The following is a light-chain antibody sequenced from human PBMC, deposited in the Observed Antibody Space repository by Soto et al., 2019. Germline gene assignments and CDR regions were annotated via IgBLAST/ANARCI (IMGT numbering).Light chain of an antibody. CDR2: LTS. J-gene: IGKJ1*01. CDR3: HQRQSWPRT. CDR1: QRVSTR. Sequence: ELVLTQSPATLSSLPGDRVTLSRGASQRVSTRLAWYQHKPGQAPRLLLYLTSNRAAGIPARFSGSGSGTDFTLTISDVEPEDFAVYYCHQRQSWPRTFGQGTRWIP. V-gene: IGKV3-11*01.